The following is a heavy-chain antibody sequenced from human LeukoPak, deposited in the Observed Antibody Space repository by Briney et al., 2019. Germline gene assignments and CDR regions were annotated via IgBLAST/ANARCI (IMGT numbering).Heavy chain of an antibody. Sequence: GGSLRLSCAASGFTFSSYGMHWVRQAPGKGLEWVAVISYDGSNKYYADSVKGRFTISRDNSKNTLYLQMNSLRAEDTAVYYCAKDLDYSPSYYFDYWGQGTLVTVSS. J-gene: IGHJ4*02. D-gene: IGHD4-11*01. V-gene: IGHV3-30*18. CDR3: AKDLDYSPSYYFDY. CDR2: ISYDGSNK. CDR1: GFTFSSYG.